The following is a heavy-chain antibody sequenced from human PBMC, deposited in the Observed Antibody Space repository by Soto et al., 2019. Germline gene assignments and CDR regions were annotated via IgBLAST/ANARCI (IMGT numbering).Heavy chain of an antibody. CDR3: AKDKMLHNWNDAFDY. J-gene: IGHJ4*02. Sequence: GGSLRLSCAASGFTFSSYAMSWVRQAPGKGLEWVSAISGSGGSTYYADSVKGRFTISRDNSKNTLYLQMNSLRAEDTAVYYCAKDKMLHNWNDAFDYWGQGTLVTVSS. V-gene: IGHV3-23*01. D-gene: IGHD1-20*01. CDR2: ISGSGGST. CDR1: GFTFSSYA.